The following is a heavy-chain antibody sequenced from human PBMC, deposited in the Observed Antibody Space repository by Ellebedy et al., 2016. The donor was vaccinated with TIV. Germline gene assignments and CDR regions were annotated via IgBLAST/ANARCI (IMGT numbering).Heavy chain of an antibody. CDR1: GYTFTSFY. D-gene: IGHD3-3*01. V-gene: IGHV1-46*01. CDR2: INPSGGST. J-gene: IGHJ4*02. Sequence: AASVKVSCKASGYTFTSFYIHWVRQAPGQGLEWMGIINPSGGSTSNAHHLQGRISMTRDTSTSTVYMELSSLRSEDTAMYYCARSSFGNGYYGSIDYWGQGTLVTVSS. CDR3: ARSSFGNGYYGSIDY.